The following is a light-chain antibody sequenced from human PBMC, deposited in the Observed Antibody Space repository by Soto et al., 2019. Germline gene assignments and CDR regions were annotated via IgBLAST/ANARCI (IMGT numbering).Light chain of an antibody. J-gene: IGKJ1*01. CDR2: GAS. Sequence: DIVLTQSLNTRAVYPREKGTINCKYSQSVVSSSNNNSYLAWYQQKPGQPPRLLIYGASTRESGVPDRFSGSGSGTDFTLTISSLQAEDAAVYYCQQYYSTPWTFGQGTKVDIK. CDR1: QSVVSSSNNNSY. V-gene: IGKV4-1*01. CDR3: QQYYSTPWT.